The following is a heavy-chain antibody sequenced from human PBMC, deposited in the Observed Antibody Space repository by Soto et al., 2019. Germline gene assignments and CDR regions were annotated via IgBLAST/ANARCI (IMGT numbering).Heavy chain of an antibody. V-gene: IGHV3-21*01. D-gene: IGHD2-8*01. CDR2: ISSSSSYI. Sequence: GGSLRLSCAASGFTFSSYSMNWVRQAPGKGLEWVSSISSSSSYIYYADSVKGRFTISRDNAKNSLYLQMNSLRAEDTAVYYCARDQYCTNGVCYKWVEYYGMDVWGQGTTVTVSS. CDR3: ARDQYCTNGVCYKWVEYYGMDV. J-gene: IGHJ6*02. CDR1: GFTFSSYS.